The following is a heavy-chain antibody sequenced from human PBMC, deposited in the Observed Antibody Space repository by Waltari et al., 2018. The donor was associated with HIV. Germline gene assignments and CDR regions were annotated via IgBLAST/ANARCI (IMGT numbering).Heavy chain of an antibody. Sequence: VPLVQSGAEMRKPGASVKVSCRASGYPFSAYTISWVRQAPGQGLEWMGWISGYNGNTNHAQKLQGRVNMTTDTSTSTAHMELRSLRSDDTAVYYCARGVSIVRGVMIRGHMDVWGQGTTVTVSS. J-gene: IGHJ6*02. CDR1: GYPFSAYT. D-gene: IGHD3-10*01. CDR2: ISGYNGNT. V-gene: IGHV1-18*01. CDR3: ARGVSIVRGVMIRGHMDV.